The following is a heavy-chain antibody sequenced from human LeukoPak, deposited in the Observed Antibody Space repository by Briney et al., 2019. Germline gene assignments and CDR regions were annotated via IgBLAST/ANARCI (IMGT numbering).Heavy chain of an antibody. CDR2: ISVYNGNT. CDR1: LYTFTSYG. V-gene: IGHV1-18*01. J-gene: IGHJ4*02. CDR3: ARVHRGVSLDY. Sequence: ASVKDSCKASLYTFTSYGISGLRQATGQGLEWMGWISVYNGNTNYAQKLQGRVNMTTDTSTSTAYMELRSLRSDDTAVYYCARVHRGVSLDYWGQGTLVTVSS. D-gene: IGHD2/OR15-2a*01.